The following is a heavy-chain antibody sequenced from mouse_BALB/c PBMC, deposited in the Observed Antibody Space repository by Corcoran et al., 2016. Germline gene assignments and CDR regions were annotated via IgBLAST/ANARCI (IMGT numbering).Heavy chain of an antibody. J-gene: IGHJ3*01. D-gene: IGHD2-4*01. CDR3: ALFSYDYDPFAY. Sequence: QVQLQQSGAELMKPGASVKISCKATGYTFSSYWIEWVKQRPGHGLEWIGEILPGSGSTNYNEKFKGKATFTADTSSNTAYMQLSSLTSEDSAVYYCALFSYDYDPFAYWGQGTLVTVSA. CDR1: GYTFSSYW. CDR2: ILPGSGST. V-gene: IGHV1-9*01.